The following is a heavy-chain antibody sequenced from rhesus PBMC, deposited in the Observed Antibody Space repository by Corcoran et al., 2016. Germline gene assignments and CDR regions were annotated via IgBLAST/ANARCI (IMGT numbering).Heavy chain of an antibody. CDR1: GGSISGYYY. D-gene: IGHD6-13*01. Sequence: QVQLQQWGEGLVTPSETLSLTCAVYGGSISGYYYWSWLRQPPGKGLEWIGYIYGNSASTNYNPSLKNRVTISKDTSKNQFSLKLSSVTAADTAVYYCAGSGPYSSWSTRFDYWGQGVLVTVSS. CDR3: AGSGPYSSWSTRFDY. CDR2: IYGNSAST. J-gene: IGHJ4*01. V-gene: IGHV4-73*01.